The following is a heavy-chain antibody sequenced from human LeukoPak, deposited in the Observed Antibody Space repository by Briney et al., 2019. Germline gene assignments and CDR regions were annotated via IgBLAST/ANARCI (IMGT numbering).Heavy chain of an antibody. CDR2: INAGNGNT. J-gene: IGHJ4*02. Sequence: ASVKVSCKASGYTFTSYAMHWVRQAPGQRLERMGWINAGNGNTKYSQKFQGRVTITRDTSASTAYMELSSLRSEDTAVYYCARDSDYIAVAGTWDYWGQGTLVTVSS. V-gene: IGHV1-3*01. D-gene: IGHD6-19*01. CDR1: GYTFTSYA. CDR3: ARDSDYIAVAGTWDY.